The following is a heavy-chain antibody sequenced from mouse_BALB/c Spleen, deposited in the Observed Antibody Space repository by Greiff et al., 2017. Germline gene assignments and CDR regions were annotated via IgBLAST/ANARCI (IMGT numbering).Heavy chain of an antibody. Sequence: EVQVVESGPGLVKPSQSLSLTCSVTGYSITSGYYWNWIRQFPGNKLEWMGYISYDGSNNYNPSLKNRISITRDTSKNQFFLKLNSVTTEDTATYYCARDEGGYAWFAYWGQGTLVTVSA. J-gene: IGHJ3*01. CDR1: GYSITSGYY. CDR2: ISYDGSN. V-gene: IGHV3-6*02. CDR3: ARDEGGYAWFAY. D-gene: IGHD2-2*01.